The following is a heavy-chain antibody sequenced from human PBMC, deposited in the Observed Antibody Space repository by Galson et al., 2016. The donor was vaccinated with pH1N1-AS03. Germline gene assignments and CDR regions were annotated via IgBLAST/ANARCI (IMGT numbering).Heavy chain of an antibody. V-gene: IGHV1-3*01. CDR3: ARGRGSYGMDV. CDR1: GYTFISYV. J-gene: IGHJ6*02. Sequence: SVKVSCKASGYTFISYVMHRVRQAPGQRLEWMGWINAGNGNTTYSQSFQGRVTITRDTTASKAYMELSSLRSEDTAVYYCARGRGSYGMDVWGQGTTVTVSS. CDR2: INAGNGNT. D-gene: IGHD1-26*01.